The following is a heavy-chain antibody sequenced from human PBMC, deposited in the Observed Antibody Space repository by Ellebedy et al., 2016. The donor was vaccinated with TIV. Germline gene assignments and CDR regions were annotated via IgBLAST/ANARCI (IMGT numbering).Heavy chain of an antibody. J-gene: IGHJ2*01. CDR2: ISSNGGST. Sequence: GGSLRLXCSASGFTFSSYAMHWVRQAPGKGLEYVSAISSNGGSTYYADSVKGRFTISRDNSKNTLYLQMSSLRAEDTAVYYCVKDLRYSSSWSGYLDLWGRGTLVTVSS. CDR1: GFTFSSYA. CDR3: VKDLRYSSSWSGYLDL. D-gene: IGHD6-13*01. V-gene: IGHV3-64D*06.